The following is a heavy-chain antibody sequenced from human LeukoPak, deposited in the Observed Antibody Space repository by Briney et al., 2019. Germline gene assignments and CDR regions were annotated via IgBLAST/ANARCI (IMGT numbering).Heavy chain of an antibody. V-gene: IGHV3-66*01. J-gene: IGHJ3*02. CDR1: GLTVSGSY. D-gene: IGHD2-21*02. CDR2: IYGGGNT. CDR3: ARGFQCHGDCYFDAIDI. Sequence: GGSLRLSCAASGLTVSGSYMTWVRQAPGKGLEWVSVIYGGGNTYYTDSVKGRFTISRDNSKNTVYLQMNSLRADDTAVYYCARGFQCHGDCYFDAIDIWGQGTLVIVSS.